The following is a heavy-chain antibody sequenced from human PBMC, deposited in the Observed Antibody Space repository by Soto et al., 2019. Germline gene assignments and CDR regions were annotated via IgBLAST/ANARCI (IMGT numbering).Heavy chain of an antibody. Sequence: ASVKVSCKASGYTFTNVGSSGVGQAPGEGLEWMGWISGYKGNTNYPQNFQGRLPMPPDTSPSTAYMEVRSLRFDAPAVYYCARGGPPIDYWAHGTLATVSS. V-gene: IGHV1-18*01. D-gene: IGHD3-16*01. J-gene: IGHJ4*01. CDR1: GYTFTNVG. CDR2: ISGYKGNT. CDR3: ARGGPPIDY.